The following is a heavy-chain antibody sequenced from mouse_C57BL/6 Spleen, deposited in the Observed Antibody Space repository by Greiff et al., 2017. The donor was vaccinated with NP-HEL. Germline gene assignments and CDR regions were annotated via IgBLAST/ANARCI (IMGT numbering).Heavy chain of an antibody. CDR3: ARSGMALYFDY. CDR1: GYAFSSSW. D-gene: IGHD2-10*02. Sequence: VQLQQSGPELVKPGASVKISCKASGYAFSSSWMNWVKQRPGKGLEWIGRIYPGDGDTNYNGKFKGKATLTADKSSSTAYMQLSSLTSEDSAVYVCARSGMALYFDYWGQGTTLTVSS. J-gene: IGHJ2*01. CDR2: IYPGDGDT. V-gene: IGHV1-82*01.